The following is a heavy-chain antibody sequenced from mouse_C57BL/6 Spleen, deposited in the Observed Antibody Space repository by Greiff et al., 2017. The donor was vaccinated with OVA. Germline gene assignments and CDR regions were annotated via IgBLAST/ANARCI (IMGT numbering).Heavy chain of an antibody. D-gene: IGHD3-2*02. J-gene: IGHJ1*03. V-gene: IGHV1-50*01. CDR2: IDPSDSYT. CDR1: GYTFTSYW. Sequence: QVQLQQPGAELVKPGASVKLSCKASGYTFTSYWMQWVKQRPGQGLEWIGEIDPSDSYTNYNQKFKGKATLTVDTSSSTAYMQLSSLTSEDSAVYCCARSSAQATGYWYFDVWGTGTTVTVSS. CDR3: ARSSAQATGYWYFDV.